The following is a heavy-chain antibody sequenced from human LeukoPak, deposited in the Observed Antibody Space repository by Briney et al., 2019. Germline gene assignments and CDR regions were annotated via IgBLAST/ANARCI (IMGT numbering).Heavy chain of an antibody. CDR3: ARRCGGDCPYHDAFDI. V-gene: IGHV4-39*01. Sequence: SETLSLTCTVSGGSISSSSYYWGWIRQPPGKGLEWIGSIYYSGSTYYNPSLKSRVTISVGTSKNQFSLKLSSVTAADTAVYYCARRCGGDCPYHDAFDIWGQGTMVTVSS. CDR1: GGSISSSSYY. D-gene: IGHD2-21*02. CDR2: IYYSGST. J-gene: IGHJ3*02.